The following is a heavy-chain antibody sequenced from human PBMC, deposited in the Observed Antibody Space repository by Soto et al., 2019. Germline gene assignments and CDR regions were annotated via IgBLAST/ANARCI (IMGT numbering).Heavy chain of an antibody. CDR2: IYPGDSNT. D-gene: IGHD6-13*01. CDR3: ARHSIVSAGDTFDI. V-gene: IGHV5-51*01. Sequence: GESLKISCKGSGYSFISQWIGWVRQMPGKGLEWMGVIYPGDSNTRYSPSFQGQVTISADKSVSTAYLQWSSLKASDTAMYYCARHSIVSAGDTFDIWGQGTMVTVSS. CDR1: GYSFISQW. J-gene: IGHJ3*02.